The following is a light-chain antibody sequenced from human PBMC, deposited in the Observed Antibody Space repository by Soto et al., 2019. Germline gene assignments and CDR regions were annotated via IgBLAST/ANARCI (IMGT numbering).Light chain of an antibody. CDR2: EVS. J-gene: IGLJ1*01. V-gene: IGLV2-14*01. CDR3: SSYTSSRYV. CDR1: SSDVGGYNY. Sequence: QSALTQPASVSGSPGQSITISCTGTSSDVGGYNYVSWYQQHPGKAPKLMIYEVSNRPSGVSNRFSGSKSGNTASLTISGLQAEDEADYDCSSYTSSRYVFGTGTQLTVL.